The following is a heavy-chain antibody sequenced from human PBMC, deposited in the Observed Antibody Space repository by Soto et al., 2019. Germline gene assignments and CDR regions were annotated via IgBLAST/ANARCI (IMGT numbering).Heavy chain of an antibody. J-gene: IGHJ3*01. CDR1: GYSFTSYD. CDR3: ARGLAVTRDAFDV. CDR2: MTPNSDDT. D-gene: IGHD2-15*01. Sequence: QVQMVQSGAEEKKPGASVKVSCKASGYSFTSYDVNWVRQAPGQGLEWVGWMTPNSDDTGYAQKFQGRVTLTRDTSISTAYMELSGLTSEDTSMYYCARGLAVTRDAFDVWGQGTMVTVSS. V-gene: IGHV1-8*01.